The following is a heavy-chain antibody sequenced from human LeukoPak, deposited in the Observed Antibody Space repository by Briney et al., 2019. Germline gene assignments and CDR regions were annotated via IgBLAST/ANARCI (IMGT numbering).Heavy chain of an antibody. CDR3: ARVTCSSSTSCATVDF. D-gene: IGHD2-2*01. CDR1: GSTFSSHW. V-gene: IGHV3-74*01. Sequence: GGSLRLSCAASGSTFSSHWMHWVRQAPGQGLVWVSRINNDGSSTSYADSVKGRFTISRDNAKNALYLQMNSLRAEDTAVYYCARVTCSSSTSCATVDFWGQGTLVTVSS. CDR2: INNDGSST. J-gene: IGHJ4*02.